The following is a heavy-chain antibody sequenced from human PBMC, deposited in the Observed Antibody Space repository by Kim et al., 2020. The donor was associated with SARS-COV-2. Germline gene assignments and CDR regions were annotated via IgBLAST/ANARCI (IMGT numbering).Heavy chain of an antibody. J-gene: IGHJ6*02. CDR1: GFTVSSNY. CDR2: IYSGGST. V-gene: IGHV3-66*01. Sequence: GGSPRLSCAASGFTVSSNYMSWVRQAPGKGLEWVSVIYSGGSTYYADSVKGRFTISRDNSKNTLYLQMNSLRAEDTAVYYCTRAPQQLVLFDYYYYGMDVWGQGTTVTVSS. CDR3: TRAPQQLVLFDYYYYGMDV. D-gene: IGHD6-13*01.